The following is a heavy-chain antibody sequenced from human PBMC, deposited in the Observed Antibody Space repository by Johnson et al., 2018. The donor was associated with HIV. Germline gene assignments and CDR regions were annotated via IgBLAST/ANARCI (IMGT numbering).Heavy chain of an antibody. CDR2: IRYDGSNK. J-gene: IGHJ3*02. CDR1: GFTFSTYG. V-gene: IGHV3-30*02. Sequence: QMLLVESGGGVVQPGGSLRLSCAESGFTFSTYGMHWVRQAPGKGLEWVSFIRYDGSNKYYADSVKGRFTISRDNSKNTLYRQMNSLRAEDTAVYYCARDQSEVDAFDIWGQGTMVTVSS. CDR3: ARDQSEVDAFDI.